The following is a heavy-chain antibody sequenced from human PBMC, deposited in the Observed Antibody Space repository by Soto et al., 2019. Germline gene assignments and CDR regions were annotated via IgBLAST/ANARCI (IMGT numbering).Heavy chain of an antibody. J-gene: IGHJ3*02. Sequence: GGSLRLSCAASGFTFSSYSMNWVRQAPGKGLEWVSSISSSSSYIYYADSVKGRFTISRDNAKNSLYLQMNSLRAEDTAVYYCARGVVSLWSYGYVGDAFDIWGQGTMVTVSS. CDR1: GFTFSSYS. CDR2: ISSSSSYI. V-gene: IGHV3-21*01. D-gene: IGHD5-18*01. CDR3: ARGVVSLWSYGYVGDAFDI.